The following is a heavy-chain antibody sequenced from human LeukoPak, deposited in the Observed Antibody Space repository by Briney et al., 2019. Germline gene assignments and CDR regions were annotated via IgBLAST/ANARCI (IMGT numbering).Heavy chain of an antibody. Sequence: GASVKVSCKASGYTFTSYYMHWVRQAPGQGLEWMGIINPSGGSTSYAQKFQGRVTMTRDTSTSTVYMELSSLRSEDTAVYYCAQEWGMVATWAPFDYWGQGTLVTVSS. V-gene: IGHV1-46*03. CDR3: AQEWGMVATWAPFDY. J-gene: IGHJ4*02. CDR1: GYTFTSYY. D-gene: IGHD5-12*01. CDR2: INPSGGST.